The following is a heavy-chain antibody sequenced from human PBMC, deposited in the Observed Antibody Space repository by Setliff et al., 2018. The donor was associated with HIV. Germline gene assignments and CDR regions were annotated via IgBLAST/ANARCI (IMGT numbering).Heavy chain of an antibody. J-gene: IGHJ4*02. D-gene: IGHD5-18*01. CDR2: MYYSGST. V-gene: IGHV4-39*07. CDR3: ARVFVDTIKAFDY. CDR1: GGSISSSSYY. Sequence: LSLTCTVSGGSISSSSYYWGWVRQPPGKGLEWIGSMYYSGSTYYTPSLKSRITISLDTSKNQFSLRMRSVTAADTAVYYCARVFVDTIKAFDYWGQGTLVTVSS.